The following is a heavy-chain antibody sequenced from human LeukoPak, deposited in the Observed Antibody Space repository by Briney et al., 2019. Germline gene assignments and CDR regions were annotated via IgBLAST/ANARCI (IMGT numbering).Heavy chain of an antibody. CDR2: IRSKAYGGTT. D-gene: IGHD3-3*01. V-gene: IGHV3-49*03. CDR1: GFTFGDYA. CDR3: TRVGYDFWSGYYQEEFDY. J-gene: IGHJ4*02. Sequence: GGSLRLSCTASGFTFGDYAMSWFRQAPGKGLEWASFIRSKAYGGTTEYAASVKGRFTISRDDSKSIAYLQMNSLKTEDTAVYYCTRVGYDFWSGYYQEEFDYWGQGTLVTVSS.